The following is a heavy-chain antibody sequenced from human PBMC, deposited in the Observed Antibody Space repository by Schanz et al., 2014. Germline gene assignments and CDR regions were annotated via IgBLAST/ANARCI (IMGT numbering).Heavy chain of an antibody. Sequence: QVQLQESGPGLVKPSETLSLTCSVSGGDIGNYYWSWIRQPPGKGLEWIGYIHQSGGTNYNPSLKSRVTILVDTSKTQFPPRLPSLTAADTAVYYCAKFLYDDPSWGQGTLVTVSS. D-gene: IGHD3-3*01. J-gene: IGHJ5*02. CDR1: GGDIGNYY. CDR3: AKFLYDDPS. CDR2: IHQSGGT. V-gene: IGHV4-59*08.